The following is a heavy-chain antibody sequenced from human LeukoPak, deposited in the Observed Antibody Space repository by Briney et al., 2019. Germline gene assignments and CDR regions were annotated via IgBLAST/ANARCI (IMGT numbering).Heavy chain of an antibody. V-gene: IGHV1-2*02. CDR3: ARAGSGSYLEIYFDY. D-gene: IGHD3-10*01. CDR2: INPNSGGT. J-gene: IGHJ4*02. Sequence: ASVKVSCKASGYTFTGYYMHWVRQAPGQGLEWMGWINPNSGGTNYAQKFQGRVTMTRDTSISTAYMELSRLRSDDTAVYYCARAGSGSYLEIYFDYWGQRTLVTVSS. CDR1: GYTFTGYY.